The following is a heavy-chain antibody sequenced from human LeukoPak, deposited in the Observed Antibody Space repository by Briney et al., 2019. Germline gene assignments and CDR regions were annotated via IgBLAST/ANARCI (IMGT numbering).Heavy chain of an antibody. CDR1: GFTFSSYG. CDR3: AKSDCSSTSCYGIDY. J-gene: IGHJ4*02. D-gene: IGHD2-2*01. V-gene: IGHV3-30*02. CDR2: IRYDGSNK. Sequence: GGSLRLPCAASGFTFSSYGMRWVRQAPGKGLEWVAFIRYDGSNKYYADSVKGRFTISRDNSKNTLYLQMNSLRAEDTAVYYCAKSDCSSTSCYGIDYWGQGTLVTVSS.